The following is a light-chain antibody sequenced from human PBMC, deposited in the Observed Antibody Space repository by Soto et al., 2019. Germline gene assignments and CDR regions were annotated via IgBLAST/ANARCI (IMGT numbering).Light chain of an antibody. CDR3: QQRSRWPLP. CDR2: DAS. J-gene: IGKJ4*01. Sequence: EIVLTQSPATLSLSPGETATLSCRASQSVSSSLAWYQQKPGQSPRLLIYDASNRATGIPARFSGSGSGPDFTLTVSSLGPEDFEVYCCQQRSRWPLPFGGGTKVEIK. CDR1: QSVSSS. V-gene: IGKV3-11*01.